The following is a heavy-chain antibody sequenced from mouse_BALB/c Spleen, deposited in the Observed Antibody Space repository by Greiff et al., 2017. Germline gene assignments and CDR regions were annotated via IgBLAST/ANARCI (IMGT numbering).Heavy chain of an antibody. D-gene: IGHD1-1*01. Sequence: EVHLVESGGGLVKPGGSLKLSCAASGFTFSDYYMYWVRQTPEKRLEWVATISDGGSYTYYPDSVKGRFTISRDNARNILYLQMSSLRSEDTAMYYCASSAYYGSRYWYFDVWGAGTTVTVSS. CDR3: ASSAYYGSRYWYFDV. CDR2: ISDGGSYT. J-gene: IGHJ1*01. CDR1: GFTFSDYY. V-gene: IGHV5-4*02.